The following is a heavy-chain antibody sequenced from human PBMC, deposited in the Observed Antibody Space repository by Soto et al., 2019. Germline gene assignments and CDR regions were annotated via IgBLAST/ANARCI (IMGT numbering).Heavy chain of an antibody. J-gene: IGHJ3*02. Sequence: PGGSLRLSCAASGFNFDSYGMSWVRQAPGKGLEWVSSINWSGGSTGYADSVQGRFTISRDNARNSLFLQMNSLRAEDTAFYYCANVLGGDYYDTFYIWGPGTVVTVSS. CDR1: GFNFDSYG. CDR3: ANVLGGDYYDTFYI. D-gene: IGHD2-21*02. V-gene: IGHV3-20*04. CDR2: INWSGGST.